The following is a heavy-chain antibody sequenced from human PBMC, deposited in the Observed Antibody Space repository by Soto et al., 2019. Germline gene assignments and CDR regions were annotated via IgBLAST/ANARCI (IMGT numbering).Heavy chain of an antibody. Sequence: GGSLRLSCAASGFTFSSYAMSWVRQAPGKGLEWVSAISGSGGSTYYADSVKGRFTISRDNSKNTLYLQMNSLRAEDTAVYYCAKDLAVAGESDAFDIWGQGTMVTVPS. V-gene: IGHV3-23*01. CDR2: ISGSGGST. J-gene: IGHJ3*02. D-gene: IGHD6-19*01. CDR1: GFTFSSYA. CDR3: AKDLAVAGESDAFDI.